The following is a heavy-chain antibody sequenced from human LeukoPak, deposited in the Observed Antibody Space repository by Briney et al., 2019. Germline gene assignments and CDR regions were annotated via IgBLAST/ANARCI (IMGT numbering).Heavy chain of an antibody. Sequence: GGSLRLSCAASRFTFSAYPMHWVRQAPGKGLEYVSGISTDGDFTYYGDSVKGRFTISRANSKNTMYLQMNSLIVEDTAVYYCVRDLTVMVTYWGQGTLVTVSS. D-gene: IGHD5-18*01. J-gene: IGHJ4*02. CDR1: RFTFSAYP. V-gene: IGHV3-64*02. CDR2: ISTDGDFT. CDR3: VRDLTVMVTY.